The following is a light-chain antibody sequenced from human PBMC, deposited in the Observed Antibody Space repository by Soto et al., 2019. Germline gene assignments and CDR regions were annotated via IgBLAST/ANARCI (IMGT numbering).Light chain of an antibody. Sequence: EIVLTQSPATLSVSPGERATLSCRASQSVGSDLAWYQQKPGRAPRLLIYGASTRATGIPARFSGSGSGTDFSLTISSLQSEDVAVYYCQQYYTIPFTFGPGTKVDIK. CDR1: QSVGSD. V-gene: IGKV3-15*01. CDR2: GAS. J-gene: IGKJ3*01. CDR3: QQYYTIPFT.